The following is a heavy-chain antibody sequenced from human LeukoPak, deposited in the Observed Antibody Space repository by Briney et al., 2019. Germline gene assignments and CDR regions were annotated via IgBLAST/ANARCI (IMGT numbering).Heavy chain of an antibody. V-gene: IGHV3-49*04. Sequence: GGSLRLSCVASGFTFTTYWMSWVRQAPGKGLEWVGFIRSKAYGGTTEYAASVKGRFTISRDDSKSIAYLQMNSLKTEDTAVYYCSSEQWIFDYWGQGTLVTVSS. CDR3: SSEQWIFDY. D-gene: IGHD6-19*01. J-gene: IGHJ4*02. CDR2: IRSKAYGGTT. CDR1: GFTFTTYW.